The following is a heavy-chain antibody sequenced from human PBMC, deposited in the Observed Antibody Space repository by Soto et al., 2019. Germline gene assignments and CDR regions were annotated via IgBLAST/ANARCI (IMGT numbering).Heavy chain of an antibody. Sequence: ASVKVSCKASGYTFTGYYMHWARQAPGQGLEWMGWINSNSGGTNYAQKFQGWVTMTRDTSISTAYMELSRLRSDDTAVYYCARSYYYDSSGCFDYWGQGTLVTVSS. V-gene: IGHV1-2*04. CDR2: INSNSGGT. CDR3: ARSYYYDSSGCFDY. CDR1: GYTFTGYY. J-gene: IGHJ4*02. D-gene: IGHD3-22*01.